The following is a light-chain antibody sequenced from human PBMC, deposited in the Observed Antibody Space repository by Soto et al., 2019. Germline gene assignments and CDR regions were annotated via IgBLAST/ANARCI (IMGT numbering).Light chain of an antibody. CDR1: SSNIGSNA. J-gene: IGLJ1*01. CDR3: AAWDDSLNGYV. Sequence: QSVLTKPPSASGTPGQRVTISCSGGSSNIGSNAVNWYRQLPGTAPKLLIHSNNQRPSGVPDRFSGSKSGTSASLAISGLHSEDEADYYCAAWDDSLNGYVFGTGTKVTVL. V-gene: IGLV1-44*01. CDR2: SNN.